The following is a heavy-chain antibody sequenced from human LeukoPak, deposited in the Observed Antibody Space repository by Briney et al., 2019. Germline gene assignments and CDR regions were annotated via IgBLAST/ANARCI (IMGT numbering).Heavy chain of an antibody. D-gene: IGHD2-8*02. J-gene: IGHJ6*02. CDR3: AREEGEGGVYNYYYGMDV. CDR2: VYYSGST. CDR1: GGSVSSGTYY. Sequence: SETLSLTCTVSGGSVSSGTYYWSWIRQPPGKGLEWIGYVYYSGSTKYNPSLKSRVTISVDTSKNQFSLRLTSVTAADTAVYYCAREEGEGGVYNYYYGMDVWGQGTTVTVSS. V-gene: IGHV4-61*01.